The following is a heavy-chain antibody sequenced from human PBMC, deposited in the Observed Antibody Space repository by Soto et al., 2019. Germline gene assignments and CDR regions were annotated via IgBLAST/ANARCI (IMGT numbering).Heavy chain of an antibody. J-gene: IGHJ4*02. CDR2: IMPFFGSG. CDR3: ARDRAGYYSHFVY. Sequence: ASVKVSCKALRGTFTNYAFSWVRQAPGQGLEWMGGIMPFFGSGNYAQKFQGRINITADESTSSVYLELTSLRSEDTAVYYCARDRAGYYSHFVYWGQGTLVTVSS. V-gene: IGHV1-69*13. CDR1: RGTFTNYA. D-gene: IGHD3-22*01.